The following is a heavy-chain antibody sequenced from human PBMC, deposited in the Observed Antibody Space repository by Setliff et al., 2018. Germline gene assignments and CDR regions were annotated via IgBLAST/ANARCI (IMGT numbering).Heavy chain of an antibody. CDR1: GGSISNTFYY. V-gene: IGHV4-61*09. Sequence: SETLSLTCAVSGGSISNTFYYWTWIRQPAGKGLEWIGQIYTSWSTNYNPSLKSRVTISVDTSKNQFSLKLISMTAADTAVYYCARLPNYVWGSPVDYWGQGTLVTVSS. J-gene: IGHJ4*02. D-gene: IGHD3-16*01. CDR2: IYTSWST. CDR3: ARLPNYVWGSPVDY.